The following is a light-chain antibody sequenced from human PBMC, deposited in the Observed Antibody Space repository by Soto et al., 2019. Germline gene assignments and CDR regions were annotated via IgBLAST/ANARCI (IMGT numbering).Light chain of an antibody. V-gene: IGKV3-11*01. J-gene: IGKJ1*01. CDR1: QSVSSY. CDR3: QQRSNWIT. Sequence: EILLTQSRATLSVCPGERSTLSCRASQSVSSYLAWYQQKPGQAPRLLIYDASNRATGIPARFSGSGSGTDFTLTISSLEPEDFAVYYCQQRSNWITFGQGTKVDI. CDR2: DAS.